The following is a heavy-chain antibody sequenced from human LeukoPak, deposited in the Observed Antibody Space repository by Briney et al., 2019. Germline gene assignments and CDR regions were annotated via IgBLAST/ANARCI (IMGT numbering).Heavy chain of an antibody. Sequence: ASVKVCCKASGYTFTSYYMHWVRQAPGEGLEWMGIINPSGGSTSYAQKFQGRVTMTRDTSTSTVYMELSSLRSEDTAVYYCARCGEPSYDILTGYSRFDYWGQGTLVTVSS. CDR1: GYTFTSYY. D-gene: IGHD3-9*01. CDR3: ARCGEPSYDILTGYSRFDY. V-gene: IGHV1-46*01. J-gene: IGHJ4*02. CDR2: INPSGGST.